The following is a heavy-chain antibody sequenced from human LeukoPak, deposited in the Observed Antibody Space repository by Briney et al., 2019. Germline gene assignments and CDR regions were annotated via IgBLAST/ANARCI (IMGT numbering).Heavy chain of an antibody. CDR2: IIPIFGTA. V-gene: IGHV1-69*06. D-gene: IGHD5-24*01. CDR1: GDTFSNYA. Sequence: ASVKVSCKASGDTFSNYAISWVRQAPGQGLEWMGGIIPIFGTAKYAQKFQGRVTITADTSTSTAYMELSSLGSEDTAAYYCARAGWLQYYYFDYWGQGTLVTVSS. J-gene: IGHJ4*02. CDR3: ARAGWLQYYYFDY.